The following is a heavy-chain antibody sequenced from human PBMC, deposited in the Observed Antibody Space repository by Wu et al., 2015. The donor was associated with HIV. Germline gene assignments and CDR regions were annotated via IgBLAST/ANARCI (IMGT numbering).Heavy chain of an antibody. D-gene: IGHD3-10*01. Sequence: QVQLVQSGAEVKKPGSSVKVSCKASGGTFSSYAISWVRQASGQGLEWMGRIIPIFGTANYAQKFQGRVTITADESTSTAYMELSSLRSEDTAVYYCARARNLQYYYGSGSYYNGPYFDYWGQGTLVTVSS. J-gene: IGHJ4*02. CDR1: GGTFSSYA. CDR3: ARARNLQYYYGSGSYYNGPYFDY. CDR2: IIPIFGTA. V-gene: IGHV1-69*13.